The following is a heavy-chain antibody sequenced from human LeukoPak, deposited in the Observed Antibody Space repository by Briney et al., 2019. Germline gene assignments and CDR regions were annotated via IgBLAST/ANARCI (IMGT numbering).Heavy chain of an antibody. J-gene: IGHJ6*03. D-gene: IGHD3-3*01. CDR1: GFTFDDYG. CDR2: INWNGGST. Sequence: GGSLRLSCAASGFTFDDYGMSWGRQAPGKGLEWVSGINWNGGSTGYADSVKGRSTISRDNAKNSLYLQMNSLRAEGTVLYYCARSVAGAIWSMDVWGKGTTVTVSS. V-gene: IGHV3-20*04. CDR3: ARSVAGAIWSMDV.